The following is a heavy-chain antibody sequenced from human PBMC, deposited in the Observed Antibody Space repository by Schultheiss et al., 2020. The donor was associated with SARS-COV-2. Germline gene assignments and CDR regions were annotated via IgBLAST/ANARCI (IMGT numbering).Heavy chain of an antibody. Sequence: GGSLRLSCAASGFTFDDYAMHWVRQAPGKGLEWVSGISSNSGSIGYADSVKGRFTISRDNAKNSLYLQMNSLRAEDTALYYCAKDIGVSPIVVVVAALRDYYYGMDVWGQGTTVTVSS. CDR3: AKDIGVSPIVVVVAALRDYYYGMDV. CDR2: ISSNSGSI. CDR1: GFTFDDYA. V-gene: IGHV3-9*01. D-gene: IGHD2-15*01. J-gene: IGHJ6*02.